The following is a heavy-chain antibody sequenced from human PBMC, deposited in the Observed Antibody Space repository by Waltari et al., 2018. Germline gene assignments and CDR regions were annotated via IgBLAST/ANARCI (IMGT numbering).Heavy chain of an antibody. V-gene: IGHV3-30*01. CDR2: ISYDGSNK. CDR1: GFTFSSYA. CDR3: ASKNLLGYCSSTSCYTGEGPDAFDI. D-gene: IGHD2-2*02. J-gene: IGHJ3*02. Sequence: QVQLVESGGGVVQPGRSLRLSCAASGFTFSSYAMHWVRQAPGKGLEGVAGISYDGSNKYYADSVKRRFTISRDNSKNTLYLQMNSLRADDTAVYYCASKNLLGYCSSTSCYTGEGPDAFDIWGQGTMVTVSS.